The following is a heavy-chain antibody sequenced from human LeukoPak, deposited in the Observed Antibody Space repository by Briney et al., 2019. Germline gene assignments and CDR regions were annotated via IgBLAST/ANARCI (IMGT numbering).Heavy chain of an antibody. CDR3: ARHQRGNYRGILYYFDY. V-gene: IGHV4-59*08. CDR1: GGSISSYY. D-gene: IGHD1-7*01. Sequence: SETLSLTCTVSGGSISSYYWCWIRQPPGKGLEWIGYIYYSGSTNYNPSLKSRVTISVDTSKNQFSLKLSSVTAADTAVYYCARHQRGNYRGILYYFDYWGQGTLVTVSS. CDR2: IYYSGST. J-gene: IGHJ4*02.